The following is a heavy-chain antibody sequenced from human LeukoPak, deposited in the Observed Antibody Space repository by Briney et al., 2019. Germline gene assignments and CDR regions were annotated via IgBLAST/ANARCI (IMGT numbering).Heavy chain of an antibody. CDR1: GFTFSSYG. CDR3: AKDLISKSSGRYGGVPDY. CDR2: IRYDGSNK. D-gene: IGHD6-19*01. J-gene: IGHJ4*02. V-gene: IGHV3-30*02. Sequence: PWESLRLSCAASGFTFSSYGMHWVRQAPGKGLEGVAFIRYDGSNKYYADSVKGRFTISRENSKNTVYMQMTSLRAEDTAVYYCAKDLISKSSGRYGGVPDYWGQGTLVTVSS.